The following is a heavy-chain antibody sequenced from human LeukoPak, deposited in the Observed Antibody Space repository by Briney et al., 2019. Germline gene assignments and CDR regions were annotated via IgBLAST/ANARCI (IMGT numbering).Heavy chain of an antibody. CDR3: AREKIFGVSSPHVFDY. CDR1: GFAFSTYS. J-gene: IGHJ4*02. Sequence: GGSLRLSCAASGFAFSTYSMNWARQAPGKGLEWVSFISTSSSSIYYADSVKGRFTISRDNAKNPLYLQMNSLRAEDTAVYYCAREKIFGVSSPHVFDYWGQGTLVTVSS. V-gene: IGHV3-21*01. CDR2: ISTSSSSI. D-gene: IGHD3-3*01.